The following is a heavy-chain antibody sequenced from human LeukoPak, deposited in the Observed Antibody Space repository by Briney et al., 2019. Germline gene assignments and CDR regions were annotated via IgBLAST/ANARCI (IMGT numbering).Heavy chain of an antibody. CDR3: ARARSAAGNFDY. Sequence: SVTLSLTCTVSGGSISSGGYYWSWIRQHPGKGLEWIGYIYYSGSTYYNPSLKSRVTISADTSKNQFSLKLSSVTAADTAVYYCARARSAAGNFDYWGQGTLVTVSS. V-gene: IGHV4-31*03. J-gene: IGHJ4*02. CDR2: IYYSGST. D-gene: IGHD6-13*01. CDR1: GGSISSGGYY.